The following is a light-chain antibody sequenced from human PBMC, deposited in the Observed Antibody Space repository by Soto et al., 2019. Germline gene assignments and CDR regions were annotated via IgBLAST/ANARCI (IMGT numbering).Light chain of an antibody. Sequence: QSVLAQPASVSGSPGQSITISCTGTSSDVGRYDFVSWFQQHPGKAPKLMIYDVSIRPSGVSDHFSGSKSGNTASLTISGLQAEDEADYYCSSYTTSSTFVFGTGTRSPS. V-gene: IGLV2-14*01. CDR3: SSYTTSSTFV. CDR1: SSDVGRYDF. CDR2: DVS. J-gene: IGLJ1*01.